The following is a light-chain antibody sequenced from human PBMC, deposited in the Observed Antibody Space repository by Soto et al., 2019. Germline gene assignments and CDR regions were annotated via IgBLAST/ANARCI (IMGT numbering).Light chain of an antibody. Sequence: DIQMTQSPSSLSASVGDRVTITCRASQGIRNSLAWYQQKPGKVPEVLIYAASTVQSGVPSRFSGSGSGTDFTLTISSLQPEDVATYYCQYYSSAPLTFGGGTKVEIK. CDR3: QYYSSAPLT. CDR2: AAS. J-gene: IGKJ4*01. V-gene: IGKV1-27*01. CDR1: QGIRNS.